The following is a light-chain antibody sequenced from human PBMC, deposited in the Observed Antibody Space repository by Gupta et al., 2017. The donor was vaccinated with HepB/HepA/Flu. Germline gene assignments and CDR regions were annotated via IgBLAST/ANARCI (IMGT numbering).Light chain of an antibody. V-gene: IGKV1-5*03. CDR1: QSIRSW. CDR3: HQYNSFSAWT. CDR2: KAS. J-gene: IGKJ1*01. Sequence: DIQMTQSPSTLSASVGERVTITCRASQSIRSWLAWYQQKPGKAPKLLIYKASKLESGVPSRFSGGGSGTECTLTISSLQPDDFATYYCHQYNSFSAWTFGQGTXVEIK.